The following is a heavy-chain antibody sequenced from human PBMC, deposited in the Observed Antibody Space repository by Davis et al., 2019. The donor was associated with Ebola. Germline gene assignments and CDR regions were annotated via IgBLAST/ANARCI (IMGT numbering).Heavy chain of an antibody. Sequence: AASVKVSCKASGYAFTTYTFTWVRQAPGQRLEWMGWISPYNGNTKYKQKFQGRLTMTTDTSTSTAYMELRSLRSDDTAVYYCARAQFPTTSDHWGQGTLVTVSS. J-gene: IGHJ4*02. CDR2: ISPYNGNT. D-gene: IGHD1-1*01. V-gene: IGHV1-18*04. CDR1: GYAFTTYT. CDR3: ARAQFPTTSDH.